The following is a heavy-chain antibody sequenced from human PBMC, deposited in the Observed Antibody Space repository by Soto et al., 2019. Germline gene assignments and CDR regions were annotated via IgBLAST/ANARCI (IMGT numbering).Heavy chain of an antibody. J-gene: IGHJ4*02. D-gene: IGHD1-1*01. Sequence: ASVKVSCKASGYTFTSYDIYWVRQATGQGLEWMGWMNPNTGNSGYAQKFQGRVTMTSDTSITTAHTELSSLRSDDTAVYYCARRAETNGWNGFGADKYYFDFWGQGTLVTVS. CDR2: MNPNTGNS. V-gene: IGHV1-8*01. CDR3: ARRAETNGWNGFGADKYYFDF. CDR1: GYTFTSYD.